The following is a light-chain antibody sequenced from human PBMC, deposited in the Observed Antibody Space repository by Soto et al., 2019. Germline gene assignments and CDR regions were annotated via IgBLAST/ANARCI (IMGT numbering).Light chain of an antibody. J-gene: IGLJ2*01. V-gene: IGLV2-11*01. CDR1: SSDVGGYNY. Sequence: QSVLTQPRSVSGSPGQSVNISCTGTSSDVGGYNYVSWYQQHPGKAPKLMIYDVSKRPSGVPDRFSGSKSGNTASLTISGLQVEDEADYYCCSYAGSYTFVVFGGGTKVTVL. CDR2: DVS. CDR3: CSYAGSYTFVV.